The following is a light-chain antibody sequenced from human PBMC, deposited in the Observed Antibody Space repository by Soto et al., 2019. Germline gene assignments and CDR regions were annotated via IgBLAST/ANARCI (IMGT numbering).Light chain of an antibody. CDR2: AAS. Sequence: AIRMTQSPSSFSASTGDRVTITCRASQGISSYLAWYQQKPGKAPKLLIYAASTLQSGVPSRFSGSGSGTDFTITISCLQSEDFATYYCQQYYSYPLTFGHGTKVEIK. CDR1: QGISSY. J-gene: IGKJ1*01. CDR3: QQYYSYPLT. V-gene: IGKV1-8*01.